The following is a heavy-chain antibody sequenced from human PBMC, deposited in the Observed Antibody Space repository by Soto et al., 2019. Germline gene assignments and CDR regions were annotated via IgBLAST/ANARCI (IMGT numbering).Heavy chain of an antibody. CDR2: IYPGDSDT. Sequence: GESLKISCKGSGYSFTSYWIGWVRQMPGKGLEWMGIIYPGDSDTRYSPSFQGQVTISADKSISTAYLQWSSLKASDTAMYYCASGYYYDSSGQPYFDHWGQGTRVTVSS. J-gene: IGHJ4*02. D-gene: IGHD3-22*01. V-gene: IGHV5-51*01. CDR3: ASGYYYDSSGQPYFDH. CDR1: GYSFTSYW.